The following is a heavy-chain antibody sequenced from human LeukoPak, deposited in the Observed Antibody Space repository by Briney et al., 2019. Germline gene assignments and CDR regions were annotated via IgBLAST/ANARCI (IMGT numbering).Heavy chain of an antibody. CDR2: ISSSSSYI. V-gene: IGHV3-21*01. J-gene: IGHJ4*02. CDR3: ARDQQYSSGCPDY. Sequence: GGSLRLSCAASGFTFSSYSMNWVRQAPGKGLKWVSSISSSSSYIYYADSVKGRFTISRDNAKNSLYLQMNSLRAEDTAVYYCARDQQYSSGCPDYWGQGTLVTVSS. D-gene: IGHD6-19*01. CDR1: GFTFSSYS.